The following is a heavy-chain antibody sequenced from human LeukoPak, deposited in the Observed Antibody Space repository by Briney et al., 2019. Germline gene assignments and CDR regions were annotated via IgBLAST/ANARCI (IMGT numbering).Heavy chain of an antibody. D-gene: IGHD4-23*01. Sequence: ASVKVSCKASGGTFGSYAISWVRQAPGQGLEWMGRIIPIFGTANYAQKFQGRVTITTDESTSTAYMELSSLRSEDTAVYYCARTVVVRLNNNWFDPWGQGTLVTVSS. V-gene: IGHV1-69*05. CDR1: GGTFGSYA. CDR3: ARTVVVRLNNNWFDP. CDR2: IIPIFGTA. J-gene: IGHJ5*02.